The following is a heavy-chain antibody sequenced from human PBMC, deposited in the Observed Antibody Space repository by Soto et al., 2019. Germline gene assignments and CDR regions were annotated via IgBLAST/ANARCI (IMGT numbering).Heavy chain of an antibody. CDR1: GFTFSSYG. Sequence: GGSLRLSCAASGFTFSSYGMHWVRQAPGKGLEWVAVIWYDGSNKYYADSVKGRFTISRDNSKNTLYLQMNSLRAEDTAVYYCANLGGGYCTSTDCPDYWGQGTLVTVSS. CDR3: ANLGGGYCTSTDCPDY. J-gene: IGHJ4*02. V-gene: IGHV3-33*06. CDR2: IWYDGSNK. D-gene: IGHD2-2*01.